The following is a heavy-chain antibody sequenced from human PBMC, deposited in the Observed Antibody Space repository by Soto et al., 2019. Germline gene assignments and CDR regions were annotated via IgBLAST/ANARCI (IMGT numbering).Heavy chain of an antibody. D-gene: IGHD3-10*01. J-gene: IGHJ4*02. CDR3: DRTPTPGEFQYFYFFDY. CDR2: ISAYNGNT. CDR1: GYTFTSYG. V-gene: IGHV1-18*01. Sequence: QVQLVQSGAEVKKPGASVKVSCKASGYTFTSYGISWVRQAPGQGLEWMGWISAYNGNTNYAQKLQDRVTMTTDTSTSTAYMELRSLRSDDTAVYFCDRTPTPGEFQYFYFFDYRGQGTLVTVSS.